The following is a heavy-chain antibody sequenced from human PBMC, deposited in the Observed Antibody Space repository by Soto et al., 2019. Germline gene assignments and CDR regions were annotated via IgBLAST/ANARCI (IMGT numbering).Heavy chain of an antibody. V-gene: IGHV4-30-2*01. Sequence: SETLSLTCAVSGGSISSGGYSWSWIRQPPGKGLEWIGYIYHSGSTYYNPSLKSRVTISVDRSKNQFSLKLSSVTAADTAVYYCARGVYYYDSRGYPEPFDYWGQGTLVTVSS. D-gene: IGHD3-22*01. CDR1: GGSISSGGYS. CDR2: IYHSGST. J-gene: IGHJ4*02. CDR3: ARGVYYYDSRGYPEPFDY.